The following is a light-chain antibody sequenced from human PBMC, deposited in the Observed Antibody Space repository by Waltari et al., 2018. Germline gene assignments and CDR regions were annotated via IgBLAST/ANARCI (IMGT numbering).Light chain of an antibody. CDR3: QHYHSLPYT. J-gene: IGKJ2*01. V-gene: IGKV1-33*01. CDR2: DAS. CDR1: QDITTS. Sequence: DIQLTQSPSSLSAAVGDRVTITCQATQDITTSLSWIQQKPGKAPQILIYDASSLQAGFPSRFSGTGSGTAFSFTITSLQPEDSATYYCQHYHSLPYTFGRGTKLQIK.